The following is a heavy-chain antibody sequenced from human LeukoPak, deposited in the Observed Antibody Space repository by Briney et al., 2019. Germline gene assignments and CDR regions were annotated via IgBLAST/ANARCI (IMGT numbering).Heavy chain of an antibody. Sequence: PGGSLGLSCAASGFTFSSYAMSWVRQAPGKGLEWVSAISGSGGSTYYADSVKGRFTISRDNSKNTLYLQMNSLRAEDTAVYYCAKDWMSSWYYFDYWGQGTLVTVSS. V-gene: IGHV3-23*01. CDR3: AKDWMSSWYYFDY. D-gene: IGHD6-13*01. J-gene: IGHJ4*02. CDR2: ISGSGGST. CDR1: GFTFSSYA.